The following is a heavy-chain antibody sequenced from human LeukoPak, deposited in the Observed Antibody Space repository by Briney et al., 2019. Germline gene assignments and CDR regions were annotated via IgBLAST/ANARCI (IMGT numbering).Heavy chain of an antibody. CDR1: GGSISTSSYY. CDR3: ARQVTFGYAFAYYFDY. Sequence: PSETLSLTCTVSGGSISTSSYYWGWIRQPPGKGLEWIGNIHNSESTYYNPSHKSRVTMSVDTSKNQFSLKLSSVTAADTAVYYCARQVTFGYAFAYYFDYWGQGSLVTVSS. D-gene: IGHD5-18*01. CDR2: IHNSEST. V-gene: IGHV4-39*01. J-gene: IGHJ4*02.